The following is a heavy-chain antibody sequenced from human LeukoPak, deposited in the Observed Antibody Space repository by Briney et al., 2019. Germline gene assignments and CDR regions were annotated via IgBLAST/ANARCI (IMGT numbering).Heavy chain of an antibody. V-gene: IGHV3-43*02. Sequence: GESLKISCAASGFTFDDYAMHWVRQAPGKGLEWVSLISGDGDSTYYADSVKGRFTISRDNSKNSLYLQMNSLRTEDTALYYCAKDMTSGSYDYWGQGTLVTVSS. CDR1: GFTFDDYA. J-gene: IGHJ4*02. CDR3: AKDMTSGSYDY. CDR2: ISGDGDST. D-gene: IGHD3-10*01.